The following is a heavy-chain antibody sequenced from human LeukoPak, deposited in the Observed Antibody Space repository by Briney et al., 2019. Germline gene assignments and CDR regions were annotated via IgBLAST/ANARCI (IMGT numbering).Heavy chain of an antibody. Sequence: GASVKVSCKASGYTFTSYGISWVRQAPGQGLEWMGWISAYNGNTNYAQKLQGRVTMTTDTSTSTAYMELRSLRSDDTAVYYCARGAGYSGYDFNRLWDQSYYFDYWGQGTLVTVSS. V-gene: IGHV1-18*01. CDR2: ISAYNGNT. CDR1: GYTFTSYG. J-gene: IGHJ4*02. D-gene: IGHD5-12*01. CDR3: ARGAGYSGYDFNRLWDQSYYFDY.